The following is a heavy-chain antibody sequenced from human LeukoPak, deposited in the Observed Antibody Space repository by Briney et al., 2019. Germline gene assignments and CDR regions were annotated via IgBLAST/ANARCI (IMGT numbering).Heavy chain of an antibody. Sequence: GGSLRLSCAASGFTFSNYGMSWVRQAPRKGLEWVSGISPSGDITYYADSVKGRFTISRDNSKSTLYLEVIRLTPEDSAVYYCAKDDAWLRFGEWSQGTLVTVSS. CDR3: AKDDAWLRFGE. CDR2: ISPSGDIT. D-gene: IGHD5-12*01. CDR1: GFTFSNYG. J-gene: IGHJ4*02. V-gene: IGHV3-23*01.